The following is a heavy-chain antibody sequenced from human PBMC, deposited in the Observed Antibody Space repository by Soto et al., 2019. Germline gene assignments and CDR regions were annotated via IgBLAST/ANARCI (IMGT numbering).Heavy chain of an antibody. Sequence: GGSLRLSCAASGLTFSSYGMHWVRQAPGKGLEWVAVISYDGSNKYYADSVKGRFTISRDNSKNTLYLQMNSLRAEDTAVYYCAKDEYGSSGYLPPAWWGQGTLVTVSS. CDR2: ISYDGSNK. CDR3: AKDEYGSSGYLPPAW. J-gene: IGHJ4*02. D-gene: IGHD3-22*01. CDR1: GLTFSSYG. V-gene: IGHV3-30*18.